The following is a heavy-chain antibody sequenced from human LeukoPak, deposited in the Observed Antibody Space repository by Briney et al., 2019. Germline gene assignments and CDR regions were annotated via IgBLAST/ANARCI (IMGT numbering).Heavy chain of an antibody. J-gene: IGHJ4*02. V-gene: IGHV1-18*01. CDR1: VYTFTSYG. CDR2: ISAYNVNT. D-gene: IGHD1-26*01. CDR3: ALQVGATDY. Sequence: ASVKVSCKASVYTFTSYGISWVRQAPGQGLEGMGWISAYNVNTNYAQKLQGRVTMATDTSTSTAYMELRSLRSDDTAVYYCALQVGATDYWGQGTLVTVSS.